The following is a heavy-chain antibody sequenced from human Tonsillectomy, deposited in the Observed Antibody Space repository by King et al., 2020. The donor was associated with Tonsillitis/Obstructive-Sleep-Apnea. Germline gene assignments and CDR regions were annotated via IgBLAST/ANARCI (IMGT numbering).Heavy chain of an antibody. CDR2: ISGSGGST. J-gene: IGHJ3*02. V-gene: IGHV3-23*04. CDR3: ATGRDTGLVIYAFDN. Sequence: VQLVESGGGLVQPGGSLRLACAASGFTFSSYAMSWVRQAPGKGLEWVSAISGSGGSTYYAESVKGRITISRDNSKNTLYLQMNTLRAEDTAVYYCATGRDTGLVIYAFDNWGQGTMVTVSS. D-gene: IGHD5-18*01. CDR1: GFTFSSYA.